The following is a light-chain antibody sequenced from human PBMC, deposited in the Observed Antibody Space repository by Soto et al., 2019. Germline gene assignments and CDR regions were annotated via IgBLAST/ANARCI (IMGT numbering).Light chain of an antibody. CDR2: EVS. CDR1: SSDVGGYNY. V-gene: IGLV2-14*01. CDR3: ASYTTTRTLVV. Sequence: QSALTQPASVSGSPGQSITMSCTGTSSDVGGYNYVSWYQHHPGKAPKLMIYEVSNRPSGVSDRFSASKSGNTASLTISGLQAEDEADYYCASYTTTRTLVVFGGGTKLTVL. J-gene: IGLJ2*01.